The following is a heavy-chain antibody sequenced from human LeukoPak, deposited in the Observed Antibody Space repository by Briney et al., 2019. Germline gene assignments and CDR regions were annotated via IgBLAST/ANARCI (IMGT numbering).Heavy chain of an antibody. V-gene: IGHV4-39*01. D-gene: IGHD2-15*01. CDR1: GGPISSSDYY. Sequence: SETLSLTCTVSGGPISSSDYYWGWIRQPPGKGLEWIVSIYYGGSTYYNPSLKSRVTISVDTSMNQFSLKLSFVTTADTAVYYCARALGYCSGGSCTRGYNWFDPWGQGTLVTVPS. J-gene: IGHJ5*02. CDR3: ARALGYCSGGSCTRGYNWFDP. CDR2: IYYGGST.